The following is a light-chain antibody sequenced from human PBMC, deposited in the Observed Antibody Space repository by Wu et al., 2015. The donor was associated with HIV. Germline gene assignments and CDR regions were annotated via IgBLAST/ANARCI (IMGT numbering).Light chain of an antibody. CDR3: QQYGTSPPT. CDR2: RVS. CDR1: QSVTSNY. Sequence: EIVLTQSPGTLSLSPGERATLSCRASQSVTSNYLAWYQQKPGQTPSLLIYRVSNRATGIPDRFSGSGSGTDFTLTISRLEPEDFAVYYCQQYGTSPPTFGQGTKVQIK. V-gene: IGKV3-20*01. J-gene: IGKJ1*01.